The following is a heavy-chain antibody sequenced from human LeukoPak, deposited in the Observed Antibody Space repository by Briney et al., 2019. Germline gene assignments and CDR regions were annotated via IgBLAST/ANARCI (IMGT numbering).Heavy chain of an antibody. Sequence: SETLSLTCTVSGGSISSYYWSCIRQPAGKGLEWIGRIYTSGSTNYNPSLKSRVTMSVDTSKNQFSLKLSSVTAADTAVYYCARENLGPLAALSHLTDYWGQGTLVTVSS. J-gene: IGHJ4*02. CDR2: IYTSGST. V-gene: IGHV4-4*07. CDR1: GGSISSYY. CDR3: ARENLGPLAALSHLTDY. D-gene: IGHD2-15*01.